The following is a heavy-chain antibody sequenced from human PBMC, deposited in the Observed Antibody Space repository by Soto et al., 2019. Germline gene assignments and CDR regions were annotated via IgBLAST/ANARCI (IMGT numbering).Heavy chain of an antibody. V-gene: IGHV4-39*01. J-gene: IGHJ5*02. CDR1: GDSIISSDFY. D-gene: IGHD3-3*02. CDR3: ARHSLALRKNNWFDP. CDR2: IFYLGSS. Sequence: SETLSLTCTVSGDSIISSDFYWGWVRQPPGKGLEWIGSIFYLGSSYYNPSLKGRVTMSVDTSKNQFSLRLRSVTAADTALYFCARHSLALRKNNWFDPWGQGIMVTVSS.